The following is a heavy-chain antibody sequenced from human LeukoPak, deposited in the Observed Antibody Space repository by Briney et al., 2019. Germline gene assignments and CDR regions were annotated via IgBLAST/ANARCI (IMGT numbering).Heavy chain of an antibody. V-gene: IGHV1-2*02. CDR1: GYTFTGYY. CDR3: AREGSSSVDVNWFDP. J-gene: IGHJ5*02. CDR2: INPNSGDT. D-gene: IGHD6-19*01. Sequence: ASVKVCCKASGYTFTGYYIHWVRQAPGQGLEWMGWINPNSGDTNYAQNFQGRVTMTRDTSISTAYMELSRLTSDDTAVYYCAREGSSSVDVNWFDPWGQGTLVTVSS.